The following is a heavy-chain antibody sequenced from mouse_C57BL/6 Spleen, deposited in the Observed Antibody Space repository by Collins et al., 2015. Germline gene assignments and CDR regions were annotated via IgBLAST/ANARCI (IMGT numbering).Heavy chain of an antibody. V-gene: IGHV5S21*01. CDR2: ISSGGDYI. Sequence: SGFTFSSYAMSWVRQTPEKRLEWVAYISSGGDYIYYADTVKGRFTISRDNARNTLYLQMSSLKSEDTAMYYCARALDAMDYWGQGTSVTVSS. CDR3: ARALDAMDY. J-gene: IGHJ4*01. CDR1: GFTFSSYA.